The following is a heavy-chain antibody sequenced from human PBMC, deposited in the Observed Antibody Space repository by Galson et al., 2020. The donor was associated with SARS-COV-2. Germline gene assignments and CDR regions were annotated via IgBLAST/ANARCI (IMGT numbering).Heavy chain of an antibody. V-gene: IGHV3-33*01. CDR1: GFTFSHYG. CDR2: LWNDGSNK. Sequence: GESLKISCDAPGFTFSHYGMHWIRQAPGNGLEWVAVLWNDGSNKYYGDSVKSRFTIPRDNSKNTLYLQMHSLRAEDTAVYYCASDLGGEERLFNTVDMWGQVTMLTVSS. CDR3: ASDLGGEERLFNTVDM. D-gene: IGHD1-1*01. J-gene: IGHJ3*02.